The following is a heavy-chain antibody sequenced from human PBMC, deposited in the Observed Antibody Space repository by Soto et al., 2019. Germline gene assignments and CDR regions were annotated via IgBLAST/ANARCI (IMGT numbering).Heavy chain of an antibody. Sequence: GESLKISCAASGFTFSSYAMSWVRQAPGKGLEWVSAISGSGGSTYYADSVKGRFTISRDNSKNTLYLQMNSLRAEDTAVYYCAKTPYSSSQEYFQHWGQGTLVTVSS. J-gene: IGHJ1*01. CDR1: GFTFSSYA. CDR3: AKTPYSSSQEYFQH. V-gene: IGHV3-23*01. D-gene: IGHD6-13*01. CDR2: ISGSGGST.